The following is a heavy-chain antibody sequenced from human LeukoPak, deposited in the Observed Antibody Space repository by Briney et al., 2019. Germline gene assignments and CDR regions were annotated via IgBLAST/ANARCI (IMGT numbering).Heavy chain of an antibody. V-gene: IGHV4-34*01. CDR2: IYQTKYT. CDR3: ARIRCSPGDDSCYNY. CDR1: GVSFSGNY. J-gene: IGHJ4*02. D-gene: IGHD2-21*02. Sequence: SETLSLTCGVRGVSFSGNYWSWIRQSPGKGLEWIGEIYQTKYTTYNPSPKSRVTIWADTSVNQLSLTVTFVTAADTAIYYCARIRCSPGDDSCYNYWGRGTLVTVSS.